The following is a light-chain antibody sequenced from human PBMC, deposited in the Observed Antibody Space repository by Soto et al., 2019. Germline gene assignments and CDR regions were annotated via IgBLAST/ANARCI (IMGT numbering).Light chain of an antibody. CDR3: KQYNNWPYT. CDR1: QSVSSN. Sequence: EIVMTQSPATLSVSPGERATLSCRASQSVSSNLAWYQQKPGQAPRLLIYGASTRATGIPARFSGSGSGTEFTLPISSLQSGDFAVYYCKQYNNWPYTFGQGTKLEIK. CDR2: GAS. J-gene: IGKJ2*01. V-gene: IGKV3-15*01.